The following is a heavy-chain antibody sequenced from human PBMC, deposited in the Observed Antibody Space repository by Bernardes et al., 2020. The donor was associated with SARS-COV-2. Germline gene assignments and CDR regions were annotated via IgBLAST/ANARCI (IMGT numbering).Heavy chain of an antibody. CDR3: AKGYSSSWYYYFDY. CDR1: GFTFSSYA. J-gene: IGHJ4*02. V-gene: IGHV3-23*01. CDR2: ISGSGGST. Sequence: VGSLILSCAASGFTFSSYAMSWVRQAPGQGLEWVSAISGSGGSTYYADSVKGRFTISRDNSKNTLYLQMNSLRAEDTAVYYCAKGYSSSWYYYFDYWGQGTLVTVSS. D-gene: IGHD6-13*01.